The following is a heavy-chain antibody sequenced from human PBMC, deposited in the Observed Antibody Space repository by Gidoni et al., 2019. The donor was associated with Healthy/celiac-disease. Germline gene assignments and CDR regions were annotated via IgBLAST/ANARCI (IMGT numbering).Heavy chain of an antibody. CDR1: GFTFTSSA. J-gene: IGHJ4*02. Sequence: QMQLVQSGPEVKKPGTSVKVSCKASGFTFTSSAVQWVRQARGQRLEWIGWIVVGSGNTNYAQKFQERVTITRDMSTSTAYMELSSLRSEDTAVYYCAASHPYGSGYDYWGQGTLVTVSS. CDR2: IVVGSGNT. CDR3: AASHPYGSGYDY. D-gene: IGHD3-10*01. V-gene: IGHV1-58*01.